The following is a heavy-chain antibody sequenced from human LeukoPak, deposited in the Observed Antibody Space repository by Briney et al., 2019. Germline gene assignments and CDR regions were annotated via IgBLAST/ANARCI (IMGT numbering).Heavy chain of an antibody. CDR3: ARGPIFGVVINYYYYMDV. CDR1: GGTFSSYA. Sequence: ASVKVSCKASGGTFSSYAISWVRQAPGQGLEWMGGIIPIFGTANYAQKFQGRVTITTDESTSTAYMELSSLRSEDTAVYYCARGPIFGVVINYYYYMDVWGKGTTVTVSS. J-gene: IGHJ6*03. V-gene: IGHV1-69*05. D-gene: IGHD3-3*01. CDR2: IIPIFGTA.